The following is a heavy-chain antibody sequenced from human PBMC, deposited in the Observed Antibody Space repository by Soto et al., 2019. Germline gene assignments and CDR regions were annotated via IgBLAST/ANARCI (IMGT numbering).Heavy chain of an antibody. Sequence: QVQLVESGGGVVQPGRSLRLSCAASGFTFSRNGMHWVRQAPGKGLEWVTIIWYDGSNKYYTDSVKGRFTISRDNSKNTLYLQMNRLRVEDTAMYYCARWNLVGPTIDAFELWGQGTMVTVSS. CDR2: IWYDGSNK. D-gene: IGHD1-26*01. CDR3: ARWNLVGPTIDAFEL. V-gene: IGHV3-33*01. CDR1: GFTFSRNG. J-gene: IGHJ3*01.